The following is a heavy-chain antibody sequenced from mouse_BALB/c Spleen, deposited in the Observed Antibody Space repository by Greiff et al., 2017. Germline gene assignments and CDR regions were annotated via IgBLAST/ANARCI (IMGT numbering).Heavy chain of an antibody. Sequence: EVKLVESGGGLVKPGGSLKLSCAASGFTFSSYAMSWVRQTPEKRLEWVASISSGGSTYYPDSVKGRFTISRDSARNILYLQMSSLRSEDTAMYYCARGEGLRLPYYFDYWGQGTTLTVSS. J-gene: IGHJ2*01. CDR3: ARGEGLRLPYYFDY. CDR2: ISSGGST. D-gene: IGHD1-2*01. V-gene: IGHV5-6-5*01. CDR1: GFTFSSYA.